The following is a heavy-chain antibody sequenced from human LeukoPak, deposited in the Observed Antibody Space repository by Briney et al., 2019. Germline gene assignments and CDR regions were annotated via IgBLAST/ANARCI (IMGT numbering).Heavy chain of an antibody. J-gene: IGHJ3*02. CDR3: ARPHSISGDDAFDI. D-gene: IGHD3-3*01. CDR1: GFTFSRYW. Sequence: GGSLRLSCAASGFTFSRYWMTWVRQAPGKGLEWVANIKQDGSEKYYVGSVMGRFTISRDNAKNTLFLQMNSLRAEDTAVYYCARPHSISGDDAFDIWGHGRMVSVSS. V-gene: IGHV3-7*01. CDR2: IKQDGSEK.